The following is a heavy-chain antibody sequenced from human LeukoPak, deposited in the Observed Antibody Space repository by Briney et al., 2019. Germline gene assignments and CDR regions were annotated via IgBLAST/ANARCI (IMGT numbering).Heavy chain of an antibody. Sequence: PSETLSLTCTVSGGSISSSSYYWGWIRQPPGKGLEWIGSIYYSGSTYYNPSLKSRVTISVDTSKNQFSLKLSSVTAADTAVYYCARVYSSSYRPFDYWGQGTLVTVSS. V-gene: IGHV4-39*07. D-gene: IGHD6-13*01. CDR3: ARVYSSSYRPFDY. CDR1: GGSISSSSYY. J-gene: IGHJ4*02. CDR2: IYYSGST.